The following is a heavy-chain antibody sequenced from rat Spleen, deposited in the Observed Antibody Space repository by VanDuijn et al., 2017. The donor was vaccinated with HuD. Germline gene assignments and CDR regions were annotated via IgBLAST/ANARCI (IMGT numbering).Heavy chain of an antibody. CDR1: GFTFSDYN. CDR3: ARQRGDYFDY. V-gene: IGHV5-7*01. J-gene: IGHJ2*01. CDR2: IDYDGSNT. Sequence: EVQLVESGGGLVHPGTSLKLSCAASGFTFSDYNMAWVRQAPKKGLEWVATIDYDGSNTYYRDSVKGRFTISRDDAKSTLYLQMDSLRSEDTAPYYCARQRGDYFDYWGQGVMVTVSS.